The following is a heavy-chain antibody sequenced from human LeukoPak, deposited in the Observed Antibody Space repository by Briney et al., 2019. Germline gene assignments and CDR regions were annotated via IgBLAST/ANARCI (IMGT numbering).Heavy chain of an antibody. Sequence: GGSLRLSCAASGFTLSSYWMHWVRQAPGKGLVWVSHISSDGSSSTYADSMKGQFTISRDTAKNTLFLQMNSLRAEDTAVYYCARAGGYPYWHFDLWGRGTLVTVSS. D-gene: IGHD6-25*01. CDR3: ARAGGYPYWHFDL. CDR1: GFTLSSYW. J-gene: IGHJ2*01. CDR2: ISSDGSSS. V-gene: IGHV3-74*01.